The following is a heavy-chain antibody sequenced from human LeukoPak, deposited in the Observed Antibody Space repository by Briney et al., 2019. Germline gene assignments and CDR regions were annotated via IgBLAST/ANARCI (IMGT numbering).Heavy chain of an antibody. V-gene: IGHV3-20*04. Sequence: GGSLRLSCAASGFTFDDYDMSWVRQAPGKGLEWVSNINWNAGNAGYADSVKGRFTISRDNAKNSLYLQMNSLRAEDTAVYYCARDSKISYGGGFDYWGQGTLVTVSS. CDR1: GFTFDDYD. J-gene: IGHJ4*02. D-gene: IGHD4-23*01. CDR3: ARDSKISYGGGFDY. CDR2: INWNAGNA.